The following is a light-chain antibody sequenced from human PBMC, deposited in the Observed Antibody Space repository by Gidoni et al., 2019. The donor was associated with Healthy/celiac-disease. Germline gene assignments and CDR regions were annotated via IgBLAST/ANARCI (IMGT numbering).Light chain of an antibody. CDR2: WAS. Sequence: DIVMTQSPDSLAVSLGERATINCKSSQSVLYSSNHKNYLAWYQQKPGQPPKLLIYWASTRESGVPDRVSGSGSGTDFTLTISSLQAEDVAVYYCQQYYSTETFGQGTKVEIK. V-gene: IGKV4-1*01. CDR1: QSVLYSSNHKNY. CDR3: QQYYSTET. J-gene: IGKJ1*01.